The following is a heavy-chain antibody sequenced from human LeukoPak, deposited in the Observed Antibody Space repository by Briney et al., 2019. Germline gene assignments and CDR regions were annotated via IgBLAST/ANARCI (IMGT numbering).Heavy chain of an antibody. D-gene: IGHD3-10*01. CDR3: AVVRGYFDY. Sequence: PSDTLSLTCTVSVHSISSSSYYWGRIRQPPGKGLEWIGSIDYSGSTYCTPSLKSRVAISVGTSKNQFSLKLSSVTAADTAVYYCAVVRGYFDYWGQGTLVTVSS. CDR2: IDYSGST. V-gene: IGHV4-39*01. J-gene: IGHJ4*02. CDR1: VHSISSSSYY.